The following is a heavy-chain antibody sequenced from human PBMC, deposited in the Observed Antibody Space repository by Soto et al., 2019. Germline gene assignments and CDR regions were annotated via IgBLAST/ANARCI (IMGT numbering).Heavy chain of an antibody. V-gene: IGHV3-23*01. CDR3: AREVGAPSGWLDP. Sequence: EVQLSESGGDLRQPGGSLRLSCAASGFTFSNYAMTWVRQTPGKGLEWVSGISGSGGLKYYADSVQGRFTVSRDNSKNILYLQMDNLRDEDTALYYCAREVGAPSGWLDPWGQGTQVTVSS. CDR2: ISGSGGLK. J-gene: IGHJ5*02. D-gene: IGHD1-26*01. CDR1: GFTFSNYA.